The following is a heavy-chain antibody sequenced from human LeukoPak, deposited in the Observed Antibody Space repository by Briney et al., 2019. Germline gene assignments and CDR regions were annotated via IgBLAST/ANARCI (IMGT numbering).Heavy chain of an antibody. Sequence: GGSLRLSCAASGFTFSSYWMNWARQAPGKGLEWVASINHNGNVNYYVDSVKGRFTISRDNAKNSLYLQMSNLRAEDTAVYYCAKGESGWYGYYYYGMDVWGQGTTVTVSS. J-gene: IGHJ6*02. CDR1: GFTFSSYW. CDR2: INHNGNVN. V-gene: IGHV3-7*03. CDR3: AKGESGWYGYYYYGMDV. D-gene: IGHD6-19*01.